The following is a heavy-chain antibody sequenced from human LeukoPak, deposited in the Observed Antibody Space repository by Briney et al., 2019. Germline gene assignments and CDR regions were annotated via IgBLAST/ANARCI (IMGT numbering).Heavy chain of an antibody. CDR3: ARDPRYSSGFDY. Sequence: GASVNVSCKASGYIFTSYYMHWVRQAPGQGLEWMGWINPNSGGTNYAQKFQGWVTMTRDTSISTAYMELSRLRSDDTAVYYCARDPRYSSGFDYWGQGTLVTVSS. J-gene: IGHJ4*02. CDR2: INPNSGGT. D-gene: IGHD6-19*01. V-gene: IGHV1-2*04. CDR1: GYIFTSYY.